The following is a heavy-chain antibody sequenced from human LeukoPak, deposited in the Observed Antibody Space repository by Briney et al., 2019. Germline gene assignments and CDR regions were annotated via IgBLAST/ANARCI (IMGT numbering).Heavy chain of an antibody. CDR2: INPNSGGT. Sequence: GASVKVSCKASGYTFTNYGISWVRQAPGQGLEWMGWINPNSGGTNYAQRFQGRVTMTSDTSISTAYMELSRLRSDATAVYYCARDPDTAMVTTNYWGQGTLVTVSS. J-gene: IGHJ4*02. CDR1: GYTFTNYG. CDR3: ARDPDTAMVTTNY. V-gene: IGHV1-2*02. D-gene: IGHD5-18*01.